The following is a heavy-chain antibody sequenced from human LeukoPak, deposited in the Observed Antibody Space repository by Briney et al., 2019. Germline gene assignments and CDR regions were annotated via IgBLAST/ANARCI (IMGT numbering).Heavy chain of an antibody. CDR3: ARGRYCSADICSGGDAFDI. J-gene: IGHJ3*02. Sequence: SETLSLTCTVSGGSINNYYWSWTRQPAGKGLEWIGRIYTRGSTNYNPSLKSRVTMSVDTSKNQFSLKLSSVTAADTAVYYCARGRYCSADICSGGDAFDIWGQGTMVSVSS. CDR1: GGSINNYY. V-gene: IGHV4-4*07. CDR2: IYTRGST. D-gene: IGHD2-15*01.